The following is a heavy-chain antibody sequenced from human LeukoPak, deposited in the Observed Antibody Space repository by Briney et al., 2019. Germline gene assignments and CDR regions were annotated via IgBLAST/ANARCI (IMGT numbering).Heavy chain of an antibody. CDR3: ASFALSTRGVFDY. CDR2: IYASGST. D-gene: IGHD2-21*01. J-gene: IGHJ4*02. V-gene: IGHV4-4*07. CDR1: GGSISSYY. Sequence: PSETLSLTCTVSGGSISSYYWSWIRQPAGKGLEWIGRIYASGSTNYNPSLKSRVTISVDTSKNQFSLKLSSVTAADTAVYYCASFALSTRGVFDYWGQGTLVTVSS.